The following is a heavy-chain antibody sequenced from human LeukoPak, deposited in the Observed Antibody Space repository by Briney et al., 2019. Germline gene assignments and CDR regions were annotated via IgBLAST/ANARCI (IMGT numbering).Heavy chain of an antibody. D-gene: IGHD3-22*01. CDR1: GASISSYY. CDR2: IYYSGST. J-gene: IGHJ1*01. V-gene: IGHV4-59*08. Sequence: KTSETLSLTCTVSGASISSYYWSWIRQPPGKGLEWIGYIYYSGSTNYNPSLKSRVTISVDTSKNQFSLKLSSVTAADTAVYYCARGVSYYDSSGYYNEYFQHWGQGTLVTVSS. CDR3: ARGVSYYDSSGYYNEYFQH.